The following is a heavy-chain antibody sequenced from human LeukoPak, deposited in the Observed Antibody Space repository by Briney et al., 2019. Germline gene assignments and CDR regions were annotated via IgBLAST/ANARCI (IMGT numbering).Heavy chain of an antibody. CDR2: ITSTSSYI. J-gene: IGHJ4*02. CDR3: ARGLTSIFDY. Sequence: GGSLRLSCAASGFTFSRHSFNWVRQAPGKGLEWVSSITSTSSYIWYADSVKGRFTFSRDNSKNTLYLQMNSLRAEDTAVYYCARGLTSIFDYWGQGTLVTVSS. V-gene: IGHV3-21*01. CDR1: GFTFSRHS. D-gene: IGHD4/OR15-4a*01.